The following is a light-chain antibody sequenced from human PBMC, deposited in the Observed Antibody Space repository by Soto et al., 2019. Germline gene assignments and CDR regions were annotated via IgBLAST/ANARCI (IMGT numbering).Light chain of an antibody. CDR1: QSVRSW. J-gene: IGKJ4*01. Sequence: DIQMTQPPSTLSASVGDRVTITCRASQSVRSWLAWYQQKPGRAPKFLIYDASSLESGVPSRFSGSGSETEFTLTISNLQPDDFATYYCHQYDNYPHTFSGGTKV. CDR2: DAS. V-gene: IGKV1-5*01. CDR3: HQYDNYPHT.